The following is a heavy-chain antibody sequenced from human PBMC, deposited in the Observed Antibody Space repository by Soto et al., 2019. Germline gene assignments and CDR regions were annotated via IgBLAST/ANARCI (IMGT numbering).Heavy chain of an antibody. Sequence: ASVKVSCKASGYTFTSYYMHWVRQAPGQGLEWMGIINPSGGSTSYAQKFQGRVTMTRDTSTSTVYMELSSLRSEDTAVYYCARDQEDYVWGSYRPYLDYWGQGTLVTVSS. CDR2: INPSGGST. J-gene: IGHJ4*02. CDR3: ARDQEDYVWGSYRPYLDY. D-gene: IGHD3-16*02. V-gene: IGHV1-46*01. CDR1: GYTFTSYY.